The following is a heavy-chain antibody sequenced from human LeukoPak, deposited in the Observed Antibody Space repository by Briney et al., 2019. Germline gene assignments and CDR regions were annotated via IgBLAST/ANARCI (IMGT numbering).Heavy chain of an antibody. V-gene: IGHV3-15*01. Sequence: GGALRLSCAASGLTFSYDRMSSVRQAPGKGLEWDGRIKSKNERGTIVYAAPVKDSFTISRDDSQHTLYLQIHNLTIGDTAVYYCATGYWTNWGQGTLVTVSS. CDR1: GLTFSYDR. CDR2: IKSKNERGTI. CDR3: ATGYWTN. D-gene: IGHD3-10*01. J-gene: IGHJ4*02.